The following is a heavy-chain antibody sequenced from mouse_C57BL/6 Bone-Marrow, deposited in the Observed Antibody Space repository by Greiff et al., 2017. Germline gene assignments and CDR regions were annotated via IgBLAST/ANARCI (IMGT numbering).Heavy chain of an antibody. J-gene: IGHJ2*01. CDR2: ISYDGSN. Sequence: EVQLQESGPGLVKPSPSLSLTCSVTGYSITSGYYWNWIRQFPGNKLEWMGYISYDGSNNYNPSLKNRISITRDTSANQFFLKLNTVTTEDTATYDCARSITTVGYFDYWGQGTTLTVSS. V-gene: IGHV3-6*01. D-gene: IGHD1-1*01. CDR1: GYSITSGYY. CDR3: ARSITTVGYFDY.